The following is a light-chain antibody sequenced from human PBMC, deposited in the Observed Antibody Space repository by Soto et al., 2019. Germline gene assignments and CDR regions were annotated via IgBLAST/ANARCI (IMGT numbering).Light chain of an antibody. CDR2: GAS. CDR1: QGISNW. J-gene: IGKJ5*01. V-gene: IGKV1-12*01. CDR3: QQANRFPIT. Sequence: DIQMTQFPSTLSASVGDRVTITCRASQGISNWLAWYQQKAGRAPKLLISGASNLQSGVPSRFSGSRSGTDFNLTISSLQPVDFATYYCQQANRFPITFGQGTRLEIK.